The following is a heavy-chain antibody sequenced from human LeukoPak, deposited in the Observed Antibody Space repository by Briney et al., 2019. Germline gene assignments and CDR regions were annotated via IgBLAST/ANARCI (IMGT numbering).Heavy chain of an antibody. CDR1: GFTFSSYS. J-gene: IGHJ4*02. Sequence: GGSLRLSCAASGFTFSSYSMSWVRQAPGKGLEWVSAISASGGSTYYADSVKGRFTISRDNSKNTLYLQMNSLRAEDPAVYYCARSPRRRSWFNYFDYWGQGTLVTVSS. D-gene: IGHD6-13*01. V-gene: IGHV3-23*01. CDR2: ISASGGST. CDR3: ARSPRRRSWFNYFDY.